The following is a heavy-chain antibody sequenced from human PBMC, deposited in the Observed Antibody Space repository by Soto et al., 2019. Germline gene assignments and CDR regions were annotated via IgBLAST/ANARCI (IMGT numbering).Heavy chain of an antibody. D-gene: IGHD3-10*01. J-gene: IGHJ3*02. V-gene: IGHV3-21*01. Sequence: GGSLRLSCAASGFTFSSYSMNWVRQAPGKGLEWVSSISSSSSYIYYADSVKGRFTISRDNAKNSLYLQMNSLRAEDTAVYYCARSHGSGSPDAFDIWGQGTMVTVSS. CDR2: ISSSSSYI. CDR1: GFTFSSYS. CDR3: ARSHGSGSPDAFDI.